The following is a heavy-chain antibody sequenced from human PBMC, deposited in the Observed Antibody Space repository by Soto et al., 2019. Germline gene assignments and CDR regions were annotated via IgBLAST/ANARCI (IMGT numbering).Heavy chain of an antibody. CDR3: GKEPHGGGVLRCAFDV. D-gene: IGHD2-8*02. CDR2: ISNDGSNK. CDR1: GFTFSSYG. Sequence: QVQLVESGGGVVQPGRSLRLSCAASGFTFSSYGMHWVRQAPGKGMEWVAVISNDGSNKSYADSVKGRFTISRDNSKNTLDLQMNSQRAADTAVYYCGKEPHGGGVLRCAFDVWGQGTMVTVSS. V-gene: IGHV3-30*18. J-gene: IGHJ3*01.